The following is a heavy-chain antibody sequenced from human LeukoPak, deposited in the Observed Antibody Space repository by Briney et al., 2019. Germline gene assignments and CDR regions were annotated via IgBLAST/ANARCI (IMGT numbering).Heavy chain of an antibody. CDR1: GFTFSYYD. Sequence: AGGYLRLSCAATGFTFSYYDMSLVGPAPGQGLHWVSTLSGSGGSTYYADSVKGRFSVSRANSKSTLYLQMNSLRAEDTAVYYCAKDRVLRDDGWVFDFWGLGTLVTVSS. CDR3: AKDRVLRDDGWVFDF. CDR2: LSGSGGST. V-gene: IGHV3-23*01. J-gene: IGHJ4*02. D-gene: IGHD5-24*01.